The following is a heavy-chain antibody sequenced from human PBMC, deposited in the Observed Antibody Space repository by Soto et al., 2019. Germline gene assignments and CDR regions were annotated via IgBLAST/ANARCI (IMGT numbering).Heavy chain of an antibody. CDR3: AKWGHRRYISGLGGGFDY. Sequence: QVQLVESGGGVVQPERSLRLSCAGSEFTFSNYGMHWVRQGPDKGLEWVALISYDGSNKNYAESVKSRFTISMDKFKNTLFMLMNCLRVEDTAVYYCAKWGHRRYISGLGGGFDYWGQGTLVSVSS. V-gene: IGHV3-30*18. J-gene: IGHJ4*01. D-gene: IGHD6-19*01. CDR2: ISYDGSNK. CDR1: EFTFSNYG.